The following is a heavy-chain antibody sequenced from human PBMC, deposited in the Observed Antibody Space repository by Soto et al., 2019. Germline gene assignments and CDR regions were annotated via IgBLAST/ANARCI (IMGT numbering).Heavy chain of an antibody. J-gene: IGHJ4*02. V-gene: IGHV1-2*02. CDR3: ASGSSSNWPDF. Sequence: ASVKVSCKASGYIFTDYYIHCVRQAPGQGLEWMGWINIHSGGSNYPQKFQGRVTMTRVTSISTAYMELTGLRFDDTAVYYCASGSSSNWPDFWGQGTLVTVSS. D-gene: IGHD6-13*01. CDR2: INIHSGGS. CDR1: GYIFTDYY.